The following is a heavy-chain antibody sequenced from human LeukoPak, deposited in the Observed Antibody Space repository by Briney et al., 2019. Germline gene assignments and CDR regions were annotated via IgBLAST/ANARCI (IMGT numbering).Heavy chain of an antibody. CDR1: GYSFTDYY. CDR3: ARADRLHGGPYLIGP. Sequence: VASVKVSCKTSGYSFTDYYMNWVRQAPGQRLEWMGWINPNSGGTSSARKFQGRVTMTRDTSITTVYMEVRWLTSDDTAVYYCARADRLHGGPYLIGPWGQGTLVTVTS. V-gene: IGHV1-2*02. D-gene: IGHD2-21*01. CDR2: INPNSGGT. J-gene: IGHJ5*02.